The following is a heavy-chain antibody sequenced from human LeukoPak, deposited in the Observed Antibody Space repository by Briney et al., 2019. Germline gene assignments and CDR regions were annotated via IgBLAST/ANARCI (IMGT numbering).Heavy chain of an antibody. Sequence: LRLSCAASGFTFSSYGMHWIRQPPGKGLEWIGEINHSGSTNYNPSLKSRVTISVDTSKNQFSLKLSSVTAADTAVYYCARGYQLPHYYGMDVWGKGTTVTVSS. J-gene: IGHJ6*04. CDR1: GFTFSSYG. CDR3: ARGYQLPHYYGMDV. D-gene: IGHD2-2*01. V-gene: IGHV4-34*01. CDR2: INHSGST.